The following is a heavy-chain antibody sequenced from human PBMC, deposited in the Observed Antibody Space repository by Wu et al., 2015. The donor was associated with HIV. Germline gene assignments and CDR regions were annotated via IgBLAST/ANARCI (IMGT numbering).Heavy chain of an antibody. D-gene: IGHD1-14*01. CDR2: ISAYNGNT. CDR3: AXDRSGGEPRIEWIEXNWFDP. J-gene: IGHJ5*02. Sequence: QVQLVQSGAEVKKPGASVKVSCKASGYTFTSYGISWVRQAPGQGLEWMGWISAYNGNTNYAQKLQGRVTMTTDTSTSTAYMELRSLRSDDTAVYYCAXDRSGGEPRIEWIEXNWFDPGPGNPGHRLL. V-gene: IGHV1-18*01. CDR1: GYTFTSYG.